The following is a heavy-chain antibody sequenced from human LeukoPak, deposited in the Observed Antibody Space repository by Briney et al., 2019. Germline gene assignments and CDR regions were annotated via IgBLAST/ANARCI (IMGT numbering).Heavy chain of an antibody. CDR3: AIRGNYYDSSGYSDY. CDR1: GGXISSGSYY. CDR2: IYYSGGT. V-gene: IGHV4-39*01. J-gene: IGHJ4*02. D-gene: IGHD3-22*01. Sequence: SETLSLTCTVSGGXISSGSYYWGWIRKPPEKGMQWIGIIYYSGGTYYNPSLKSRVTISVDTSKNYFSLKLSSVTPADTAVYYCAIRGNYYDSSGYSDYWGQGTLVTVSS.